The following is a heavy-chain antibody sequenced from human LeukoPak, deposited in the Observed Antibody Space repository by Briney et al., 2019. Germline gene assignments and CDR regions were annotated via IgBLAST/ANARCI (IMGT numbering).Heavy chain of an antibody. CDR1: GFIFGSYG. Sequence: GGSLRLSCAASGFIFGSYGMSWVRQAPGKGLEWVSDISGSGGLKHYADSVKGRFTISRDNSKNTLYLQMSSLRPEDTAVYYCAKNEALRYFEWLCFFDSWGQGTLVTVSS. V-gene: IGHV3-23*01. D-gene: IGHD3-9*01. J-gene: IGHJ4*02. CDR2: ISGSGGLK. CDR3: AKNEALRYFEWLCFFDS.